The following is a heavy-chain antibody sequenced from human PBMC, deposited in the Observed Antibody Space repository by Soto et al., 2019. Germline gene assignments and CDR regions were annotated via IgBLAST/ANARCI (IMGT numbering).Heavy chain of an antibody. J-gene: IGHJ2*01. V-gene: IGHV1-69*12. CDR2: ITPLFGTA. D-gene: IGHD6-19*01. CDR3: AQTLGLAVAGPGRFDL. Sequence: QVQLVQSGAEVKKPGSSVKVSCKASGGTFSNYAISWVRQAPGQGLEWMGGITPLFGTANYAQNFQGRVTITADESTTTAYMELSSLKSGDTAVYYCAQTLGLAVAGPGRFDLWGRGTLITVSS. CDR1: GGTFSNYA.